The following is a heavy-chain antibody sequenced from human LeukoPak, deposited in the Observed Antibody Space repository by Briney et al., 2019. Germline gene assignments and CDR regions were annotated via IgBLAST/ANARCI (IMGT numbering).Heavy chain of an antibody. D-gene: IGHD3-22*01. CDR2: MNPNSGNT. J-gene: IGHJ4*02. CDR1: GYSFTSYD. Sequence: ASVKVSCKASGYSFTSYDINWVRQAPGQGFEWVGWMNPNSGNTGHAQEFQGRVTMARDTSMSTAYMELSSLRYEDTAVYYCARGRGYDRTGYVYYFDFWGQGTLVTVSS. CDR3: ARGRGYDRTGYVYYFDF. V-gene: IGHV1-8*01.